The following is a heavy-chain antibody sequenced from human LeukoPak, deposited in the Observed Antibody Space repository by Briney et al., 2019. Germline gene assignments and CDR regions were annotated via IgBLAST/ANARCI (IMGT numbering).Heavy chain of an antibody. J-gene: IGHJ4*02. CDR2: IDKHGSGK. D-gene: IGHD1-26*01. Sequence: PGGSLRLSCAASGFTFSISWVTWVRQAPGKGLEWVANIDKHGSGKYYVDSVKGRFAISRDYASNSVFLQMDSLRAEDTSVYYCAGDAGWGYYDLWGQGTPVTVSS. CDR3: AGDAGWGYYDL. CDR1: GFTFSISW. V-gene: IGHV3-7*01.